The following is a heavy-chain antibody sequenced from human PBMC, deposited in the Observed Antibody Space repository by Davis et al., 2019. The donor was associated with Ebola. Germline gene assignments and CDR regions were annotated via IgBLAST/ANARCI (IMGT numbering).Heavy chain of an antibody. CDR1: VGFFSGYY. CDR2: INHSGST. V-gene: IGHV4-34*01. J-gene: IGHJ4*02. CDR3: ARDDDILTGHPVAVY. D-gene: IGHD3-9*01. Sequence: PSETLSLTCAVYVGFFSGYYWSCIPQPPGKGLEWIGEINHSGSTNYNPSLKSRVTISVDTSKNQFSLKLSSVTAADTAVYYCARDDDILTGHPVAVYWGQGTLVTVSS.